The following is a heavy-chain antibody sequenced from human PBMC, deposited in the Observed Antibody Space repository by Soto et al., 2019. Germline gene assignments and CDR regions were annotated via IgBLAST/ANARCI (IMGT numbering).Heavy chain of an antibody. CDR3: ARGARGLSHEYGDYEDY. J-gene: IGHJ4*02. D-gene: IGHD4-17*01. CDR2: INHSGST. Sequence: SETLSLTCAGYGGSFSGYYWSWIRQPPGKGLEWIGEINHSGSTNYNPSLKSRVTISVDTSKNQFSLKLSSVTAADTAVYYCARGARGLSHEYGDYEDYWGQGTLVTVSS. V-gene: IGHV4-34*01. CDR1: GGSFSGYY.